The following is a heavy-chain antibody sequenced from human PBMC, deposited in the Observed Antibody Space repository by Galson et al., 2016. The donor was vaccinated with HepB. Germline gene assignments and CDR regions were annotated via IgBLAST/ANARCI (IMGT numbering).Heavy chain of an antibody. CDR1: GYTFTSYH. CDR2: IKPSDSST. D-gene: IGHD3-22*01. J-gene: IGHJ4*02. Sequence: SVKVSCKASGYTFTSYHMHWVRQAPGQGLEWMGIIKPSDSSTSYAQKFQGRVTMTRDTSTSTVYMEVSSLRSEDTAVYYCARDPGNYDSRGYIDYWGQGTLVTVSS. V-gene: IGHV1-46*01. CDR3: ARDPGNYDSRGYIDY.